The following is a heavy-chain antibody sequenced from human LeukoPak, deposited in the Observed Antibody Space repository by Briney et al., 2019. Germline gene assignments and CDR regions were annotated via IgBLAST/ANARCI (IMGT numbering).Heavy chain of an antibody. CDR2: ISSSSRTI. CDR3: ARDNSGSGWYAGSDY. Sequence: PGGSLRLSCAASGFTFSSYSMNCVRQAPGKGLEWVSYISSSSRTIYYADSVKGRFTISRDNAKNSLYLQMNSLRDEDKAVYYCARDNSGSGWYAGSDYWGQGTLVTASS. D-gene: IGHD6-19*01. J-gene: IGHJ4*02. CDR1: GFTFSSYS. V-gene: IGHV3-48*02.